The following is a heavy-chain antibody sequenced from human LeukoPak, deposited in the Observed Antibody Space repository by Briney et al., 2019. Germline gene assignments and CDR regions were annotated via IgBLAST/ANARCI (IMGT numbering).Heavy chain of an antibody. D-gene: IGHD3-10*01. Sequence: PSQTLSLTCTVSGGSISSGDYYWSWIRQPPGKGLEWIGYIYYSGGTYYNLSLKSRVTISVDTSKNQFSLKLSSVTAADTAVYYCARDRASPKAFDIWGQGTMVTVSS. CDR2: IYYSGGT. J-gene: IGHJ3*02. CDR3: ARDRASPKAFDI. V-gene: IGHV4-30-4*08. CDR1: GGSISSGDYY.